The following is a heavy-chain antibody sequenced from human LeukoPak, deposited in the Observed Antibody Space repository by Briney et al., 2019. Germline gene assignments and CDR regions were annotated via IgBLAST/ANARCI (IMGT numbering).Heavy chain of an antibody. V-gene: IGHV3-53*01. J-gene: IGHJ4*02. CDR3: ARASGYSGYDPFDY. CDR1: GFTVSSNY. CDR2: IYSGGDT. D-gene: IGHD5-12*01. Sequence: GGSLRLSCAASGFTVSSNYMSWVRQAPGKGLEWVSVIYSGGDTYYADSVKGRFTISRDNSKNSVYLQMNTLRAEDTAVYYCARASGYSGYDPFDYWGQGTLVTVSS.